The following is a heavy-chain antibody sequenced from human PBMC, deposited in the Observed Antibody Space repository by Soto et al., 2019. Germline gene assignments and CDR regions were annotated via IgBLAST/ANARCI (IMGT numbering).Heavy chain of an antibody. V-gene: IGHV3-48*02. J-gene: IGHJ3*02. CDR2: ISSSSSTI. CDR1: GFIFSSYS. Sequence: GGSLRLSCAASGFIFSSYSMNWVRQAPGKGLEWVSYISSSSSTIYYADSVKGRFTISRDNAKNSVYLQMNSLRDEDTAVYYCARALPQRPVDAFDIWGQGTMVTVSS. CDR3: ARALPQRPVDAFDI. D-gene: IGHD2-2*01.